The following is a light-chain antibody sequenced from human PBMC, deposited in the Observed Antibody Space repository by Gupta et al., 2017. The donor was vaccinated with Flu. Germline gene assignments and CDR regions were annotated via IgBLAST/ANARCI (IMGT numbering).Light chain of an antibody. J-gene: IGKJ3*01. Sequence: ATLSLSAGPRATRSCRASASVRSYLAWSKHKPVQAPRLLIYDASNRATGIKGRSSGSGSGTCLTLTISIIELEHFAVYYCQHRSNWPPFTFGHGTKVDIK. CDR3: QHRSNWPPFT. V-gene: IGKV3-11*01. CDR1: ASVRSY. CDR2: DAS.